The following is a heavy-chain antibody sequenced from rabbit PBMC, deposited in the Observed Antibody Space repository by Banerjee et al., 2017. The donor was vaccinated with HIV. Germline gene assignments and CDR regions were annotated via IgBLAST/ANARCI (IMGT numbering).Heavy chain of an antibody. D-gene: IGHD4-1*01. CDR3: ARVAACAFDL. V-gene: IGHV1S45*01. J-gene: IGHJ4*01. Sequence: QEQLVESGGGLVQPEGSLTLTCTASGFSFSSSYYMCWVRQAPGKGLEWIACIGAVGSGSTWYASWAKGRFTFSKASSTTVTLQMTSLTAADTATYFCARVAACAFDLWGQGTLVTVS. CDR2: IGAVGSGST. CDR1: GFSFSSSYY.